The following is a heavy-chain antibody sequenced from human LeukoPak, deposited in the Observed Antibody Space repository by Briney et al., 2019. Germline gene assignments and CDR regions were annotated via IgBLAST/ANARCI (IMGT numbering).Heavy chain of an antibody. Sequence: GGSLRLSCAASDFTFSSSWMTWVRQAPGKGLEWVAHINEDGTDKYYVDSVTGRFTISRDNTKNSLYLQMSSLRDEDTAVYYCATWSNAWEFDYWGQGALVSVSS. J-gene: IGHJ4*02. V-gene: IGHV3-7*05. CDR2: INEDGTDK. D-gene: IGHD1-26*01. CDR1: DFTFSSSW. CDR3: ATWSNAWEFDY.